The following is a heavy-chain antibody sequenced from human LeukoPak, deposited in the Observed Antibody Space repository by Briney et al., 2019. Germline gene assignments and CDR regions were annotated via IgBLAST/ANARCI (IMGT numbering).Heavy chain of an antibody. Sequence: SVKVSCKASGGTFSSYAISWVRQAPGQGLEWMGGIIPIFGTANYAQKFQGRVTITADEATSTAYMELSSLRSEDTAVYYCARDPPQGCSGGSCPMDVWGKGTTVTVSS. D-gene: IGHD2-15*01. CDR3: ARDPPQGCSGGSCPMDV. J-gene: IGHJ6*03. CDR2: IIPIFGTA. V-gene: IGHV1-69*13. CDR1: GGTFSSYA.